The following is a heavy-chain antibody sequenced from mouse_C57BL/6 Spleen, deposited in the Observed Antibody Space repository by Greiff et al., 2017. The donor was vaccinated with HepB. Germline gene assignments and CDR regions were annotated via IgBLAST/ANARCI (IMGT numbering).Heavy chain of an antibody. V-gene: IGHV1-42*01. J-gene: IGHJ2*01. D-gene: IGHD1-1*01. Sequence: EVKLQQSGPELVKPGASVKISCKASGYSFTGYYMNWVKQSPEKSLEWIGEINPSTGGTTYNQKFKAKATLTVDKSSSTAYMQLKSLTSEDSAVYYCARSGSSHFDYWGQGTTLTVSS. CDR1: GYSFTGYY. CDR2: INPSTGGT. CDR3: ARSGSSHFDY.